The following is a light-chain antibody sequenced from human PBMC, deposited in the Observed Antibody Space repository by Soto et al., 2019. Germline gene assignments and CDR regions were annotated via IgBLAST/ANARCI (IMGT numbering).Light chain of an antibody. CDR3: QQYNNWPIT. CDR1: QSVTNN. V-gene: IGKV3-15*01. J-gene: IGKJ5*01. Sequence: EIVLTQSPGTLSLSPGERATLSCRASQSVTNNLAWYQQKPGQAPRLLIYVASTRAPGIPARFSGSGSGTEFTLTISSLQSEDFAVYYCQQYNNWPITFGRGTRLEIK. CDR2: VAS.